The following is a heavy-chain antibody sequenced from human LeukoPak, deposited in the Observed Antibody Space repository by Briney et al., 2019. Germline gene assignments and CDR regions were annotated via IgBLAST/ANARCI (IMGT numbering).Heavy chain of an antibody. CDR1: GFTVSSNY. Sequence: GGSLRLSCAASGFTVSSNYMSWVRQTPGKGLEWVASISDGGRATYYVDSVRGRFTISRDDARNSLFLQMNGLRADDTAVYYCTRENYVPDSWGQGTLVTVSS. D-gene: IGHD3-10*02. J-gene: IGHJ4*02. CDR2: ISDGGRAT. CDR3: TRENYVPDS. V-gene: IGHV3-7*03.